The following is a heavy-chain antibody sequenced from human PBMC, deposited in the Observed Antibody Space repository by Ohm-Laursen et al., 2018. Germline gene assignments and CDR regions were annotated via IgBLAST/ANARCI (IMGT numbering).Heavy chain of an antibody. CDR3: AKDFRSRSGPLNWYFDL. V-gene: IGHV3-9*01. J-gene: IGHJ2*01. D-gene: IGHD6-19*01. CDR2: ISWNSGSI. CDR1: GFTFDDYA. Sequence: SLRLSCTASGFTFDDYAMHWVRQAPGKGLEWVSGISWNSGSIGYADSVKGRFTISRDNAKNSLYLQMNSPRAEDTALYYCAKDFRSRSGPLNWYFDLWGRGTLVTVSS.